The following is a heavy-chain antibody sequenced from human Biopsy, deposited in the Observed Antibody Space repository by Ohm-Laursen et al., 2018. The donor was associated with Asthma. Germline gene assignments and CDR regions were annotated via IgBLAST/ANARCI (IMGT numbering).Heavy chain of an antibody. D-gene: IGHD5-12*01. V-gene: IGHV1-69*13. Sequence: SVKVSCKASGDSFSNYAISWVRQAPGQGLEWMGGPIPVLGTPDHAQMFEGRVTITADESTSTAYMELSSLSSEDTAVYYCARGYSGSDRIVYYYSGLEVWGQGTAVTVSS. J-gene: IGHJ6*02. CDR2: PIPVLGTP. CDR1: GDSFSNYA. CDR3: ARGYSGSDRIVYYYSGLEV.